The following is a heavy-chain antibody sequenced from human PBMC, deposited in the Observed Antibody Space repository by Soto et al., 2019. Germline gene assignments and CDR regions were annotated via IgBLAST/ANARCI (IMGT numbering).Heavy chain of an antibody. CDR2: IYYSGST. Sequence: QVQLQESGPGLVKPSQTLSLTCTVSGGSISSGGYYWSWIRQHPGKGLEWIGYIYYSGSTYYNPSLHGRVTIPVGTSKNQFSLKLSSVTAADTAVYYCARDLGGEWYFDLWGRGTLVTVSS. CDR1: GGSISSGGYY. D-gene: IGHD3-10*01. J-gene: IGHJ2*01. V-gene: IGHV4-31*03. CDR3: ARDLGGEWYFDL.